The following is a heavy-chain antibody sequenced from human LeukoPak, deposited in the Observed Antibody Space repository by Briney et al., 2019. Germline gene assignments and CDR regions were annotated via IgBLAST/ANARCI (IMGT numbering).Heavy chain of an antibody. CDR1: GGTFSSYA. CDR2: ISAYDGNT. D-gene: IGHD3-22*01. V-gene: IGHV1-18*01. Sequence: ASVKVSCKASGGTFSSYAISWVRQAPGQGLEWMGWISAYDGNTNYAQKLQGRVTMTTDTSTSTAYMELRSLRSDDTAVYYCARDLIVVVITNWFDPWGQGSLVTVSS. J-gene: IGHJ5*02. CDR3: ARDLIVVVITNWFDP.